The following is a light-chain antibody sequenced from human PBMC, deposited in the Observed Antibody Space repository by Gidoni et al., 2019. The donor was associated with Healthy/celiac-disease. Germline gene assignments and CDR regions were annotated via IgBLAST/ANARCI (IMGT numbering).Light chain of an antibody. Sequence: SYFMTPPPSVSVSPGQTARITCGGNNIGSKSVHWYQQKPGQAPVLVVYDDSDRPSGIPERFSGTNSGNTATLTISRVEAGDEADYYCQVWDSSSDHVVFGGGTKLTVL. J-gene: IGLJ2*01. V-gene: IGLV3-21*02. CDR3: QVWDSSSDHVV. CDR1: NIGSKS. CDR2: DDS.